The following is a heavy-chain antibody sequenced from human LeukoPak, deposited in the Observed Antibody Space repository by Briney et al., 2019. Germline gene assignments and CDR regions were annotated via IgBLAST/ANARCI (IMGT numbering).Heavy chain of an antibody. CDR3: ATAPFRGGLDY. V-gene: IGHV1-24*01. J-gene: IGHJ4*02. CDR2: FDPEDGEP. Sequence: GASVELSCRLSGYTLTQLPMHWVRQAPGKGLVWMGTFDPEDGEPIYADKFQGRVTMTEDTSTDTAYMELSNLRSEDTAVYYYATAPFRGGLDYWGQETLVTVSS. D-gene: IGHD3-10*01. CDR1: GYTLTQLP.